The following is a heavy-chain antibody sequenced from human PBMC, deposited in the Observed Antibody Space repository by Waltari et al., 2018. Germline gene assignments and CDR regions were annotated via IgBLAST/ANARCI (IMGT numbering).Heavy chain of an antibody. Sequence: EVKLLESGGGLVQPGGSLSPSGESSGFTCSPYPSGRVRRAPGRGLGWVSAVSGSGDKSDYADSVKGRFSASRDNSKNTLYLQMSSLRVEDTALYYCVRWPEGSTDYFLDSWGQGTLVTVSS. J-gene: IGHJ4*02. CDR1: GFTCSPYP. V-gene: IGHV3-23*01. D-gene: IGHD4-17*01. CDR3: VRWPEGSTDYFLDS. CDR2: VSGSGDKS.